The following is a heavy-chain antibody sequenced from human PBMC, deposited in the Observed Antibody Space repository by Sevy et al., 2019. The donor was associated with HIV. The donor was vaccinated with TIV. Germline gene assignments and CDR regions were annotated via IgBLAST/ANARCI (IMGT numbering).Heavy chain of an antibody. V-gene: IGHV3-23*01. Sequence: GGSLRLSCVASGFNFNIYSFSWVRQPPGKGLEWFSTLFFGCGKINYADSLQRRFTFSRDDSKNTLYLEMNSLRVEDTAIYYCAGEGCSKPHDYWGQGTLVTVSS. CDR1: GFNFNIYS. D-gene: IGHD3-10*02. CDR3: AGEGCSKPHDY. J-gene: IGHJ4*02. CDR2: LFFGCGKI.